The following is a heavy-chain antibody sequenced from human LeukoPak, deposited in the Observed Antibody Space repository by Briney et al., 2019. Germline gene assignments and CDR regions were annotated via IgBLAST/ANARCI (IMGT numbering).Heavy chain of an antibody. CDR3: ARGFYYYYMDV. V-gene: IGHV4-59*08. J-gene: IGHJ6*03. Sequence: PSETLSLTCTVSGDSMSDYFWTWIRQPPGKGLEWIGYIYYSGSTNYNPSLKSRVSISVDTSKNQLSLKLSSVTAADTAVYYCARGFYYYYMDVWGKGTTVTVSS. CDR2: IYYSGST. CDR1: GDSMSDYF.